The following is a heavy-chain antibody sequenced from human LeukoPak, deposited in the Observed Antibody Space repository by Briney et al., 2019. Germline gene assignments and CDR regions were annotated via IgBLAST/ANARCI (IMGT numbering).Heavy chain of an antibody. V-gene: IGHV3-23*01. CDR1: GFTFSSSG. CDR3: AKRAPYYFDY. J-gene: IGHJ4*02. CDR2: ISGSGATT. Sequence: GGSLRLSCAASGFTFSSSGMSWVRQAPGKGLEWVSTISGSGATTYYADSGKGRFTISRDNSKNTLYLQMNSLRAEDTALYYCAKRAPYYFDYWGQGTLVPVSS.